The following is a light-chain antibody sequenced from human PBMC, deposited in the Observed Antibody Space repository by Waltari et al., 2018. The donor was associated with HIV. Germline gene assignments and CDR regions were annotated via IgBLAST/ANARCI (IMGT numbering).Light chain of an antibody. CDR2: KAS. CDR3: QQYNTYSQT. J-gene: IGKJ1*01. Sequence: DIQMTQSPSTLSASVGDRVTINCRASQSIGSWLAWYQQKAGKAPKLLIYKASSLESGVPSRFSGSGSGTEFTLTISSLQPDDFATYYCQQYNTYSQTFGQGTKVEIK. CDR1: QSIGSW. V-gene: IGKV1-5*03.